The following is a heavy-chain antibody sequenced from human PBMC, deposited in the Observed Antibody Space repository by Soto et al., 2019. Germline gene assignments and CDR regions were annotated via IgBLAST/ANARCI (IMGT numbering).Heavy chain of an antibody. CDR1: GFTFSSYG. D-gene: IGHD3-10*01. V-gene: IGHV3-33*01. CDR2: IWYDGSNK. J-gene: IGHJ4*02. CDR3: ARDLDYYGSGSSAFDY. Sequence: QVQLVESGGGVVQPGRSLRLSCAASGFTFSSYGMHWVRQAPGKGLEWVAVIWYDGSNKYYADSVKGRFTISRDNSKNTLYLQMNSLIAEDTAVYYCARDLDYYGSGSSAFDYWGQGTLVTVSS.